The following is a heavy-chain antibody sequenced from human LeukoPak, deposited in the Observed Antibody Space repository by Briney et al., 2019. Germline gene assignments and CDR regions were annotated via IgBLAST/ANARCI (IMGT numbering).Heavy chain of an antibody. V-gene: IGHV5-51*01. CDR1: GYAFSTYW. J-gene: IGHJ4*02. CDR3: ARLWAYYESSGSYDF. Sequence: GESLKISCQGSGYAFSTYWIAWVRQMPGKGLEWMGFIYPGDSDTRYSPSFQGQVTISADKSLSTAFLQWSSLKASDTAIYYCARLWAYYESSGSYDFWGQGTLVTVPS. CDR2: IYPGDSDT. D-gene: IGHD3-22*01.